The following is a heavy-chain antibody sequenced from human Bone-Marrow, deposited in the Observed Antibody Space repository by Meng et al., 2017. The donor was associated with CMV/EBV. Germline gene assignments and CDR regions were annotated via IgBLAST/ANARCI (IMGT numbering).Heavy chain of an antibody. Sequence: LRLSCAVYGGSFSGYYWSWIRQHPGKGLEWIGYIYYSGSTYYNPSLKSRVTISVDTSKNQFSLKLSSVTAADTAVYYCARGQVDYGGNVRFDYWGQGTLVTFSS. CDR1: GGSFSGYY. J-gene: IGHJ4*02. D-gene: IGHD4-23*01. V-gene: IGHV4-31*11. CDR2: IYYSGST. CDR3: ARGQVDYGGNVRFDY.